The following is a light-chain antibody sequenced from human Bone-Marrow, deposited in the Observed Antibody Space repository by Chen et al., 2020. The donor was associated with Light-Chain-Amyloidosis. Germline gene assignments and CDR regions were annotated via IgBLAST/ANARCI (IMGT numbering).Light chain of an antibody. J-gene: IGKJ4*01. V-gene: IGKV3-11*01. CDR3: QQRSNWPLT. CDR1: QSVSSY. Sequence: EIVLTRSPATLSLSPGERATLSCRASQSVSSYLAWYQQKPGQAPRLLIYDASNRATGIPARFSGSGSGTDVTLTISSLEPEDFAVYYCQQRSNWPLTFGGGTKVEIK. CDR2: DAS.